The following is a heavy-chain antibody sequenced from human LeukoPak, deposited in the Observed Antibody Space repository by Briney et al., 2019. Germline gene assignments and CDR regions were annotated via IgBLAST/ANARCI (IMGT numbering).Heavy chain of an antibody. J-gene: IGHJ4*02. CDR1: GFTFNSYE. Sequence: GGSLRLSCAASGFTFNSYEMNWVRQAPGKGLEWVSYICSSGSTIKYADSVKGRFTISRDNAKSSLYLQMSSLRAEDTAIYYCARVFASGYDYTDYWGQGTLVTVSS. D-gene: IGHD5-12*01. V-gene: IGHV3-48*03. CDR2: ICSSGSTI. CDR3: ARVFASGYDYTDY.